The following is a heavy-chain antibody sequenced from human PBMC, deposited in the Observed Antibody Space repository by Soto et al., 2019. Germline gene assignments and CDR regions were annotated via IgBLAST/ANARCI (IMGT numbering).Heavy chain of an antibody. J-gene: IGHJ4*02. CDR2: IDERGDS. CDR1: GGPIRSSSHY. V-gene: IGHV4-39*02. Sequence: SETLSLTCTVSGGPIRSSSHYWGWIRQSPGTGLVRIGGIDERGDSYYNPSLKSRVTIFVDPSKNQFSLKLISVTGADSAIYPCAREGGYVDYWGQGTLVTVSS. CDR3: AREGGYVDY. D-gene: IGHD1-1*01.